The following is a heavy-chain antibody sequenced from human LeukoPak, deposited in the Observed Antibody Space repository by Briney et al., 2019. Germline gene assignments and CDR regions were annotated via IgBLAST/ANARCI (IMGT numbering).Heavy chain of an antibody. V-gene: IGHV4-34*01. CDR3: ARESFLTSRGFDY. D-gene: IGHD3-3*02. Sequence: SETLSLTCTVFGGSFTDYFWTWIRHSPGKGLEWIGEINDYTGDSKYNPSLNSRVSISLEKSKNQLSLELRSVTAADTAVYYCARESFLTSRGFDYWGQGTLVTVSS. J-gene: IGHJ4*02. CDR1: GGSFTDYF. CDR2: INDYTGDS.